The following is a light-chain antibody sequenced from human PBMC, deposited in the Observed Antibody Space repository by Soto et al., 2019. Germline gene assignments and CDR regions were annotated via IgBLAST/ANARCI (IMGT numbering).Light chain of an antibody. CDR2: DVS. Sequence: QSAPNQPASVSGSPGQSLTISCTGTSSDVGGYNYVSWYQQHPGKAPKLMIYDVSNRPSGVSNRFSGSKSGNTASLTISGLQAEDEADYCCSSYTSSSTLDVFGTGTKVTVL. CDR1: SSDVGGYNY. J-gene: IGLJ1*01. V-gene: IGLV2-14*01. CDR3: SSYTSSSTLDV.